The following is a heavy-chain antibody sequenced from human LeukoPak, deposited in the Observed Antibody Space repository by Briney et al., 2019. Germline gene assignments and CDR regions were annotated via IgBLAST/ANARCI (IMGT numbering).Heavy chain of an antibody. CDR1: GFTFSSYW. CDR2: IKQDGSEK. J-gene: IGHJ6*03. Sequence: GGSLRLCCAASGFTFSSYWMSWVRQAPGKGLEWVANIKQDGSEKYYVDSVKGRFTISRDNAKNSLYLQMNSLRAEDTAVYFCERGGLWSLLDMDVWGKGTTVTISS. D-gene: IGHD5-18*01. CDR3: ERGGLWSLLDMDV. V-gene: IGHV3-7*01.